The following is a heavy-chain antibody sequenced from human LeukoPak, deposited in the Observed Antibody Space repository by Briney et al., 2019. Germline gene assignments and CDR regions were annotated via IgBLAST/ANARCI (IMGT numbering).Heavy chain of an antibody. Sequence: GGSLRLSRAASGFTFSNYLMHWVRQGPRKGLVWVSRINSDGSSTTYADSVRGRFTISRDNAKNTLYLQMNSLRAEDTAVYFCAPGAVYWGQGTLVTVSA. J-gene: IGHJ4*02. CDR1: GFTFSNYL. V-gene: IGHV3-74*01. CDR2: INSDGSST. CDR3: APGAVY. D-gene: IGHD3-10*01.